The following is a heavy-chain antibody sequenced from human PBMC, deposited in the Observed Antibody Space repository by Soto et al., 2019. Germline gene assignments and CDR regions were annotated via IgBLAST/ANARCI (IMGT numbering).Heavy chain of an antibody. J-gene: IGHJ5*02. CDR1: GSSISSSSYY. V-gene: IGHV4-39*01. CDR3: ARLRKDRGRFDP. CDR2: IYYRGTT. Sequence: QLQLQESGPGLVKPPETLSLTCTVSGSSISSSSYYWGWISQPPGKGLEWIANIYYRGTTYYNPSLKSRVSMSVDTSKNQFSLKLTSVTAADTAVYHCARLRKDRGRFDPWGQGTLVTVSS.